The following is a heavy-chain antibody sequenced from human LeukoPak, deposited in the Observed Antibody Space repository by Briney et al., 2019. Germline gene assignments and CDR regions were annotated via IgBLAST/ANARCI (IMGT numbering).Heavy chain of an antibody. CDR2: TYYRSKWYN. CDR3: GRDVDAGVVQ. CDR1: GDSVTSNSAA. V-gene: IGHV6-1*01. J-gene: IGHJ4*02. D-gene: IGHD5-18*01. Sequence: SQTLSLTPAISGDSVTSNSAAWNWIRQSPSRGLEWLGRTYYRSKWYNEYAVSVKSRIIINPDTSKNQFSLQLNSVTPEDTAVYYCGRDVDAGVVQWGQGTLVTVSS.